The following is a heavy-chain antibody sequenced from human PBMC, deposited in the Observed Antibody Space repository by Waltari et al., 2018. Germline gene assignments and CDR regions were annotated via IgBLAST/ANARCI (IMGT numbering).Heavy chain of an antibody. D-gene: IGHD3-3*01. V-gene: IGHV4-59*01. CDR1: GGSISSYY. Sequence: QVQLQESGPGLVKPSETLSLTCTVSGGSISSYYWRWIRQPPGKGLEWIGYIYYSGSTNYNPSLKSRVTISVDTSKNQFSLKLSSVTAADTAVYYCARLSITIFGVVIFDYWGQGTLVTVSS. CDR2: IYYSGST. CDR3: ARLSITIFGVVIFDY. J-gene: IGHJ4*02.